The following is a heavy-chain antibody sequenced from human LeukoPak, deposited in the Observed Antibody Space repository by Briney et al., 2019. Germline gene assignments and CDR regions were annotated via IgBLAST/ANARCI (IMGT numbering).Heavy chain of an antibody. V-gene: IGHV4-39*01. CDR1: GVSISGSDYY. CDR2: SYYSGTT. D-gene: IGHD3-3*01. Sequence: PSETLSLTCTVSGVSISGSDYYWGWIRQPPGKDLEYIGNSYYSGTTYYNPSLKRRVSISVDTSKNQFSLKLGYVTVEDTAVYYCARWLRFLEWLWYDFDIWGKGTMVTVSS. CDR3: ARWLRFLEWLWYDFDI. J-gene: IGHJ3*02.